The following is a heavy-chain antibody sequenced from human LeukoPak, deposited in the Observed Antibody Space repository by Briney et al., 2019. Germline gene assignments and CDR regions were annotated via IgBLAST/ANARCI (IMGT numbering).Heavy chain of an antibody. V-gene: IGHV1-2*02. CDR2: INPNSGGT. CDR1: GYTFTGYY. D-gene: IGHD5-24*01. Sequence: ASVKVSRKASGYTFTGYYMHWVRQAPGQGLEWMGWINPNSGGTNYAQKFQGRVTMTRDTSISTAYMELSRLRSDDTAVYYCARDLRTWDGSHGYWGQGTLVTVSS. J-gene: IGHJ4*02. CDR3: ARDLRTWDGSHGY.